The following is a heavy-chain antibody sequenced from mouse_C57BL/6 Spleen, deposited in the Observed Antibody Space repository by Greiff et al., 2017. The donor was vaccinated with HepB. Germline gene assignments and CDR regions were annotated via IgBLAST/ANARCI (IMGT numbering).Heavy chain of an antibody. CDR1: GYAFSSSW. J-gene: IGHJ3*01. D-gene: IGHD1-1*01. Sequence: VQLQQSGPELVKPGASVKISCKASGYAFSSSWMNWVKQRPGKGLEWIGRIYPGDGDTNYNGKFKGKATLTADKSSSTAYMQLSSLTSEDSAVYFCALGDYYGRSCAYWGQGTLVTVSA. CDR3: ALGDYYGRSCAY. CDR2: IYPGDGDT. V-gene: IGHV1-82*01.